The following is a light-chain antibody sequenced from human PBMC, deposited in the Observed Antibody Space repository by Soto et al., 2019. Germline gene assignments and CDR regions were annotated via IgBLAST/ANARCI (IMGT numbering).Light chain of an antibody. Sequence: DIQMNQSPSSLSASLGDRVTITCRASQSISTYLNWFQQRPGKAPKLPIYAASTLQSGVPSRFSGSGSGTDFTLTISSLQTEDFATYNCQQSYSTVLPTFGGGTKVDIK. CDR1: QSISTY. J-gene: IGKJ4*01. V-gene: IGKV1-39*01. CDR3: QQSYSTVLPT. CDR2: AAS.